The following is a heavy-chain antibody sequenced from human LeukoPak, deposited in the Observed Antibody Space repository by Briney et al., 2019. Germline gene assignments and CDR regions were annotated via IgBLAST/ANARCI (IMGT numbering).Heavy chain of an antibody. CDR2: ISGSGGST. CDR3: ARYTTMVPFDS. CDR1: GFTFSSYA. V-gene: IGHV3-23*01. J-gene: IGHJ4*02. D-gene: IGHD5-18*01. Sequence: GGSLRLSCAASGFTFSSYAMSWVRQAPGKGLEWVSAISGSGGSTYYADSVKGRFTISRDNAQNSVYLQMNSLRAEDTAVYYCARYTTMVPFDSWGQGTLGTVSS.